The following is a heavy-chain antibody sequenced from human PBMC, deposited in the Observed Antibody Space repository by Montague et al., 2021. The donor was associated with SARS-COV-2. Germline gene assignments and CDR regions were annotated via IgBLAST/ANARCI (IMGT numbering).Heavy chain of an antibody. D-gene: IGHD3-9*01. Sequence: PALVKPTQTLTLTCTFSGFSLSTSGVGVGWIRQPPGKALEWLALIYWDDDKRYSPSLKSRLTITKDTSKNQVVLTMTNVDPVDTATYYCAHIGTYYDILTGYYNNVFSFDYWGQGTLVTVSS. V-gene: IGHV2-5*02. CDR2: IYWDDDK. CDR3: AHIGTYYDILTGYYNNVFSFDY. CDR1: GFSLSTSGVG. J-gene: IGHJ4*02.